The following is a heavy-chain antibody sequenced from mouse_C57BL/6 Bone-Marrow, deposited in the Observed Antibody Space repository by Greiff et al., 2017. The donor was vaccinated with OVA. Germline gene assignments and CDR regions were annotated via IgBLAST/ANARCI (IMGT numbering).Heavy chain of an antibody. J-gene: IGHJ3*01. CDR2: INSDGGST. V-gene: IGHV5-2*01. Sequence: EVKLQESGGGLVQPGESLKLSCESNEYEFPSHDMSWVRKTPEKRLELVAAINSDGGSTYYPDTMERRFIISRDNTKKTLYLQMSSLRSEDTALYYCVYYGNYVWFAYWGQGTLVTVSA. CDR1: EYEFPSHD. CDR3: VYYGNYVWFAY. D-gene: IGHD2-1*01.